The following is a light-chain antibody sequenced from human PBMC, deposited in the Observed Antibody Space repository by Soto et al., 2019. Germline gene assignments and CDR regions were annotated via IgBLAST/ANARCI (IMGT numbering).Light chain of an antibody. CDR1: SSDVGGYHY. CDR2: EVS. CDR3: SSYTSSSIDYV. V-gene: IGLV2-14*01. J-gene: IGLJ1*01. Sequence: QSVLTQPASVSGSPGQSITISCTGTSSDVGGYHYVSWYQQHPGKAPKLMIYEVSNRPSGVSNRFSGSKSGNTASLTISGLQAEDGADYYCSSYTSSSIDYVFGSGTKVTVL.